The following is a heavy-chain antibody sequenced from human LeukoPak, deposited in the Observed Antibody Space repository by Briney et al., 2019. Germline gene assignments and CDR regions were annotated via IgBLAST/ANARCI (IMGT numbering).Heavy chain of an antibody. D-gene: IGHD1-1*01. CDR1: GFTFSSYW. V-gene: IGHV3-7*03. CDR2: IKQDGSEK. Sequence: GGSLRLSCAASGFTFSSYWMSWVRQAPGKGLEWVANIKQDGSEKYYVDSVKGRFTISRDNAKNSLYLQMNSLRAEDTAVYYCAKLRELVTYYYYYGLDVWGQGTTVTVSS. CDR3: AKLRELVTYYYYYGLDV. J-gene: IGHJ6*02.